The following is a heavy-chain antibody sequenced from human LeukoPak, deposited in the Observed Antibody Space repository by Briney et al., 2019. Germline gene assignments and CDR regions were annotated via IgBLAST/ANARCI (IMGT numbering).Heavy chain of an antibody. Sequence: GGSLRLSCAASGFTFSTFAMIWVRQPPGKGLEWVSSIFPSGGEIHYADSVRGRFTISRDNSKSTLYLQMNSLRAEDTAVYYCARDQGVSSSFEWGQGTLVTVSS. D-gene: IGHD6-13*01. CDR1: GFTFSTFA. J-gene: IGHJ4*02. CDR2: IFPSGGEI. V-gene: IGHV3-23*01. CDR3: ARDQGVSSSFE.